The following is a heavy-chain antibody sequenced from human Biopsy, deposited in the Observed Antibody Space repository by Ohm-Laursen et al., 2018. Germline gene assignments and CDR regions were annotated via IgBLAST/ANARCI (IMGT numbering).Heavy chain of an antibody. V-gene: IGHV4-38-2*01. CDR2: IFKDGNT. CDR1: GYSISSDYR. CDR3: ARVGSGWAPFDK. J-gene: IGHJ4*02. D-gene: IGHD6-19*01. Sequence: GTLSLTWAVSGYSISSDYRWGWIRQAPGKTLEWLGNIFKDGNTHYNPSLRSRLIISIDTSKNQFSLMMTFVSGADTAVYFCARVGSGWAPFDKWGPGTLVTVSS.